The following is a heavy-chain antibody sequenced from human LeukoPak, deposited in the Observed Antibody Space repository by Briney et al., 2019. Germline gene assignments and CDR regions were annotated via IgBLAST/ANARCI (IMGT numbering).Heavy chain of an antibody. Sequence: RASVKVSCKASGYTFIGNYMHWVRQAPGQGLEWMGWINPNSGGTNYAQKFQGRVTMTRDTSISTAYMELSRLKSDDTAVYYCARAAHYYYYLDVWGKGTTVTVS. J-gene: IGHJ6*03. CDR1: GYTFIGNY. CDR2: INPNSGGT. CDR3: ARAAHYYYYLDV. V-gene: IGHV1-2*02.